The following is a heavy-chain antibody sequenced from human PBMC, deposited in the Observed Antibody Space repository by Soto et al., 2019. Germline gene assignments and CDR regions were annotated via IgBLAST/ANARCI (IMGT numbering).Heavy chain of an antibody. Sequence: PSETLSLTCTVSGDSISSYYWTWIRQPPGKGLEYIGYGSYSGTTNSNPSLKSRVTISLDTSKNQLSLKLRSVSAADTAVYYCATIRRDGYHRYFDYWGQGTLVTVSS. D-gene: IGHD5-12*01. CDR2: GSYSGTT. CDR3: ATIRRDGYHRYFDY. V-gene: IGHV4-59*01. CDR1: GDSISSYY. J-gene: IGHJ4*02.